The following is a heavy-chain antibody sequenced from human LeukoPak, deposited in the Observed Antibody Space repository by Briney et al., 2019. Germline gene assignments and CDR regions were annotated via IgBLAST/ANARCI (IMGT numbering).Heavy chain of an antibody. V-gene: IGHV4-34*01. D-gene: IGHD3-22*01. Sequence: SETLSLTCAVYGGFFRGYYWSWIRQPPGRGREGMGEINHSGSTNYNPSLKSRVTISVDTSKNQFSMKLSSVTAADTAVYYCARRASSGYFIKLDYWGQGTLVTVSS. CDR2: INHSGST. CDR1: GGFFRGYY. CDR3: ARRASSGYFIKLDY. J-gene: IGHJ4*02.